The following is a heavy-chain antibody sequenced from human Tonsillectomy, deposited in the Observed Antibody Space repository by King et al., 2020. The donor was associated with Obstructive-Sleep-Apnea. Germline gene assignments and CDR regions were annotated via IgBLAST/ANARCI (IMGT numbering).Heavy chain of an antibody. V-gene: IGHV3-48*04. CDR2: ISSSSSTI. CDR3: ARDHFGDYSSLDY. CDR1: GFSFSSYS. Sequence: EVQLVESGGGLVQPGGSLRLSCAASGFSFSSYSMNWVRQAPGKGLEWRSYISSSSSTIYYAESVNGRFTISRDNAKNSRFLQMNSLRAEDTAVYYCARDHFGDYSSLDYWGQGTLVTVSS. J-gene: IGHJ4*02. D-gene: IGHD4-17*01.